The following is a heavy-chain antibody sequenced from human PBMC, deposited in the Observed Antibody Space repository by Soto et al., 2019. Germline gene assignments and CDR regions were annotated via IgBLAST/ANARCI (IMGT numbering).Heavy chain of an antibody. J-gene: IGHJ6*02. Sequence: QVQLVQSGAEVKKPGSSVKVSCKASGGTFSRYGISWVRQAPGQGLEWMGGIIPIFGTANYAQKFQGRVTIIADESTSTAYMELSSLRSEDTDVYYCATSEHHYYYGMDVWGQGTTVTVSS. V-gene: IGHV1-69*12. CDR1: GGTFSRYG. CDR2: IIPIFGTA. CDR3: ATSEHHYYYGMDV.